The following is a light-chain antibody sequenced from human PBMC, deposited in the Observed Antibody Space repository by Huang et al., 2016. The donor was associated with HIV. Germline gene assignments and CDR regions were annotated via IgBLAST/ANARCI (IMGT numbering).Light chain of an antibody. Sequence: WYQRRVHGKAPNLLIYRASSLQIAVPSRFTGSGSGTEFTLTITSLQPDDLGTYYCQQYNTYLYTFGQGTKLEI. J-gene: IGKJ2*01. V-gene: IGKV1-5*03. CDR3: QQYNTYLYT. CDR2: RAS.